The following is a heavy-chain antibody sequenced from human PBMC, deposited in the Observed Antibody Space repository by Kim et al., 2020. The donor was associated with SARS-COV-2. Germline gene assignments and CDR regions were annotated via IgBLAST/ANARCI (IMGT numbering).Heavy chain of an antibody. CDR3: ARNHQSYDSSGYLALDYYYGMDV. V-gene: IGHV5-51*01. D-gene: IGHD3-22*01. CDR2: IYPGDSDT. CDR1: GYSFTSYW. J-gene: IGHJ6*02. Sequence: GESLKISCKGSGYSFTSYWIGWVRQMPGKGLEWMGIIYPGDSDTRYSPSFQGQVTISADKSISTAYLQWSSLKASDTAMYYCARNHQSYDSSGYLALDYYYGMDVWGQGTTVTVSS.